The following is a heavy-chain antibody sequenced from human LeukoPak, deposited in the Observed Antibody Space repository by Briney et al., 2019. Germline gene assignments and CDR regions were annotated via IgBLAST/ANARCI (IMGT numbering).Heavy chain of an antibody. CDR3: ARRRGGSGLYGRGYFDY. Sequence: SETLSLTCAVYGGSFSGYYWSWIRQPPGKGLEWIGEINHSGSTNYNPSLKSRVTISVDTSKNQFSLKLSSVTAADTAVYYCARRRGGSGLYGRGYFDYWGQGTLVTVSS. CDR1: GGSFSGYY. J-gene: IGHJ4*02. V-gene: IGHV4-34*01. CDR2: INHSGST. D-gene: IGHD6-19*01.